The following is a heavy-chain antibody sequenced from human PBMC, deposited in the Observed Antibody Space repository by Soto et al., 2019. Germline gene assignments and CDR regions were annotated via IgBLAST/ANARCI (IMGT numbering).Heavy chain of an antibody. CDR3: AKSGGSTSCKDV. CDR1: GFTFSSYA. J-gene: IGHJ6*02. D-gene: IGHD2-2*01. CDR2: ISGSGGST. Sequence: SLRLSCAASGFTFSSYAMSWVRQAPGKGLEWVSAISGSGGSTYYADSVKGRFTISRDNSKNTLYLQMNSLRAEDTAVYYCAKSGGSTSCKDVWGQGTTVTVSS. V-gene: IGHV3-23*01.